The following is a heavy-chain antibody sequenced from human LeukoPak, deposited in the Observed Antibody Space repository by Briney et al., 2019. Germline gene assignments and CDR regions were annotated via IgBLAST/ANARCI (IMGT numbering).Heavy chain of an antibody. CDR2: INSDGSST. J-gene: IGHJ3*02. V-gene: IGHV3-74*01. D-gene: IGHD2-2*01. CDR1: GFTFSSYW. Sequence: GGSLRLSCAASGFTFSSYWMHWVRQAPGKGLVWVSRINSDGSSTSYADSVKGRFTISRDNAKNTLYLQMNSLRAEDTAVYYCARADIIGYCSSTSCPGAFDIWGQGTMVTASS. CDR3: ARADIIGYCSSTSCPGAFDI.